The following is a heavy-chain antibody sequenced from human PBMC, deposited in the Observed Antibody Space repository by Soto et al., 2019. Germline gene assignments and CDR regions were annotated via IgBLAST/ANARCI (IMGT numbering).Heavy chain of an antibody. Sequence: GGSLRLSCAASGFTFSSYWMSWVRQAPGKGLEWEANIKQDGGEKYYVDSVKGRFTISRDNAKNSLYLQMNSLRAEDTAVYYCARVGSSWYNWFDPWGQGTLVTVSS. CDR3: ARVGSSWYNWFDP. J-gene: IGHJ5*02. V-gene: IGHV3-7*03. D-gene: IGHD6-13*01. CDR1: GFTFSSYW. CDR2: IKQDGGEK.